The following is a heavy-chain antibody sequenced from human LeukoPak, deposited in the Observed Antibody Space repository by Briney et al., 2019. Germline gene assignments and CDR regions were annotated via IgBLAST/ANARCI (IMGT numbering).Heavy chain of an antibody. CDR3: ARELYGVFPSAFDI. CDR1: GGSINSGDYY. V-gene: IGHV4-30-4*01. Sequence: KPSETLSLTCTVSGGSINSGDYYWSWIRQPPGKGLEWIGYIYYSGSTYYNPSLKSRVTISVDTSKNQFSLKLSSVTAADTAVYYCARELYGVFPSAFDIWGQGTMVTVSS. J-gene: IGHJ3*02. D-gene: IGHD4-17*01. CDR2: IYYSGST.